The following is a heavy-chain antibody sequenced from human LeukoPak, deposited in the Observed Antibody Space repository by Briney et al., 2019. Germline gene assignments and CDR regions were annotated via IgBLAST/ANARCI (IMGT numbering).Heavy chain of an antibody. V-gene: IGHV4-59*01. Sequence: PSETLSLTCTVSGGSISSYYWSWLRQTPGKGLEYIGYIHDSGSTNYNPSLKSRVTISVDTSKNQFSLQLSSVTAADTAVYYCARYDSRGDYYFDYWGQGTLVTVSS. J-gene: IGHJ4*02. CDR1: GGSISSYY. CDR2: IHDSGST. D-gene: IGHD3-22*01. CDR3: ARYDSRGDYYFDY.